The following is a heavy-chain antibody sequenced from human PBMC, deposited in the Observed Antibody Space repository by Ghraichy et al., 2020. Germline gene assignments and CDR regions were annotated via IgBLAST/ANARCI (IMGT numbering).Heavy chain of an antibody. V-gene: IGHV3-9*01. CDR1: RFKFDDYA. Sequence: GGSLRLSCAAPRFKFDDYAMHWVRQPPGKGLEWVSGINWKGGSIGYADSVKGRFTISRYNAKNSLHLQMNSLRVEDTALYYCAKGGLRYFDWLGDVFDIRGHGTMVTVSS. J-gene: IGHJ3*02. D-gene: IGHD3-9*01. CDR3: AKGGLRYFDWLGDVFDI. CDR2: INWKGGSI.